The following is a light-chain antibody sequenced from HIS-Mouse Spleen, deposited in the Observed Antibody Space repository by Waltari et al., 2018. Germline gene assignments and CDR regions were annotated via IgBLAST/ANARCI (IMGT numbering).Light chain of an antibody. Sequence: SYELTQPPSVSVSPGQTARITCSGDALPKKYAYWYQQKSGQAPVLVIYEGSKGPSGIPEGFSGSSSGTMATWTISGAQVEDEADYYCYSTDSSGSHRVFGGGTKLTVL. CDR2: EGS. CDR1: ALPKKY. V-gene: IGLV3-10*01. J-gene: IGLJ2*01. CDR3: YSTDSSGSHRV.